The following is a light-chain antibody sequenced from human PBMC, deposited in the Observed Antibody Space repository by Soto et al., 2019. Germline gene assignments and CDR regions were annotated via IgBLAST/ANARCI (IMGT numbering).Light chain of an antibody. Sequence: DIQMTQSPSTLSASVGDRVTITCRASQSISSWLAWYQQKPGKAPKLLVYKASSLESGVPSRFSGSGSWTEFTLNISSLQPDDFATYYCQQYNSYLWTFGQGTKVEIK. V-gene: IGKV1-5*03. J-gene: IGKJ1*01. CDR3: QQYNSYLWT. CDR2: KAS. CDR1: QSISSW.